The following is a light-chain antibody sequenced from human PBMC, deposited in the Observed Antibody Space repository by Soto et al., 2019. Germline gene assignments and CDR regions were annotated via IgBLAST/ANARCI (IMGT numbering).Light chain of an antibody. J-gene: IGKJ1*01. CDR2: ATS. CDR1: QTVSTN. V-gene: IGKV1-39*01. CDR3: QQTYTNPRT. Sequence: DTQMTQSPSSLSASVGDRISITCRASQTVSTNLNWYQQKPGKAPTLLISATSTLQSGVPSRFSGSGSGTDFTLTITSLQPEDFATYYCQQTYTNPRTFGQGTKVAIK.